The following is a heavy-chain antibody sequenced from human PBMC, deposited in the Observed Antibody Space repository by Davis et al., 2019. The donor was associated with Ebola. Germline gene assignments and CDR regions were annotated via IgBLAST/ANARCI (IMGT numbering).Heavy chain of an antibody. CDR1: GYIFTTYA. Sequence: ASVKVSCKASGYIFTTYAIHWVRQAPGQGLEWMGIINPSGGSATYAQKFQGRVTMTRDTSTTTVYMELSSLRSEDTAVYYCACGGSWNYFDYWGQGTLVTVSS. CDR2: INPSGGSA. J-gene: IGHJ4*02. CDR3: ACGGSWNYFDY. V-gene: IGHV1-46*01. D-gene: IGHD2-15*01.